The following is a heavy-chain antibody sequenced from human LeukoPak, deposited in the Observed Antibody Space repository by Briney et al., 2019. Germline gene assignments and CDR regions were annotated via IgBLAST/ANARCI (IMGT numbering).Heavy chain of an antibody. CDR3: ARWGDYGDSHTPFDY. J-gene: IGHJ4*02. CDR2: INWNGGST. Sequence: PGGSLRLSCAASGFTFDDYGMSWVRQAPGKGLEWVSGINWNGGSTGYADSVKGRFTISRDSAKNSLYLQMNSLRAEDTALYYCARWGDYGDSHTPFDYWGQGTLVTVSS. D-gene: IGHD4-17*01. CDR1: GFTFDDYG. V-gene: IGHV3-20*04.